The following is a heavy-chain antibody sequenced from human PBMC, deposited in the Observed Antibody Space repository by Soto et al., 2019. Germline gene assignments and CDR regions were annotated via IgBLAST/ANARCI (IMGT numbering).Heavy chain of an antibody. V-gene: IGHV4-30-4*01. CDR3: ARALLRRDCISTRCPYDAFDI. D-gene: IGHD2-2*01. CDR1: GGPISSGDYY. J-gene: IGHJ3*02. Sequence: SETLSLTCTVSGGPISSGDYYWSWIRQPPGKGLEWIGYIYYSGSTYYNPSLKSRVTISVDRSKNQFSLKLSSVTAADTAVYYCARALLRRDCISTRCPYDAFDIWGQGTMVTVSS. CDR2: IYYSGST.